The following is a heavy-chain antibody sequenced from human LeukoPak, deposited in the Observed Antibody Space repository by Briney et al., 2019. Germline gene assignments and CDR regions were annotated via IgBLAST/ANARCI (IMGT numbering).Heavy chain of an antibody. CDR1: GFTFSDYA. CDR3: AKDSYGMDV. Sequence: PGRSLRLSCAASGFTFSDYAMHWVRQAPGKGLEWVAVISYDGTNKYCAASVKGRFTISRDNTKNTVSLQMNSLRAEDTAVYFCAKDSYGMDVWGQGTTVTVSS. V-gene: IGHV3-30-3*01. CDR2: ISYDGTNK. J-gene: IGHJ6*02.